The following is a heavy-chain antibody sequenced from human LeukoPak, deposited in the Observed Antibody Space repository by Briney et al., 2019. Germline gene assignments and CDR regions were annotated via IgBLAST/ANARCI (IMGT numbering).Heavy chain of an antibody. CDR1: GFTFSTYG. CDR3: AKDTGAYYYDSSDNPEPLSY. V-gene: IGHV3-30*18. J-gene: IGHJ4*02. Sequence: GGSLRLSCVASGFTFSTYGMHWVRQAPGKGLEWVAVISYDGNKKYSADSVKGRFTISRDNSKNTLYLQMNSLRADDTAVYYCAKDTGAYYYDSSDNPEPLSYWGQGTLVTVSS. D-gene: IGHD3-22*01. CDR2: ISYDGNKK.